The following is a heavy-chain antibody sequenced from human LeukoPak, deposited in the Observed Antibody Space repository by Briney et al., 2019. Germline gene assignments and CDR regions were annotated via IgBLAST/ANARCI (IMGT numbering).Heavy chain of an antibody. CDR1: GGTFSSYS. CDR3: ARTQYYDSSGYYFYFDY. V-gene: IGHV1-69*02. CDR2: IIPIFGIA. Sequence: ASVKVSCKASGGTFSSYSISWVRQATVQGLELMGRIIPIFGIANYAQKFQGRVTITADKSTSTAYMELSSLRSEDTAVYYCARTQYYDSSGYYFYFDYWGQGTLVTVSS. D-gene: IGHD3-22*01. J-gene: IGHJ4*02.